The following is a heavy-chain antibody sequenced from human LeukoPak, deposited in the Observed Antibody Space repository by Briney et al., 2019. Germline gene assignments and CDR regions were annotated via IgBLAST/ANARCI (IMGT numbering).Heavy chain of an antibody. J-gene: IGHJ4*02. D-gene: IGHD5-18*01. V-gene: IGHV1-69*04. CDR3: AAVPRWIQLWSQFDY. CDR2: IIPILGIA. Sequence: SVKVSCKASGGTFSSYAISWVRQAPGQGLEWMGRIIPILGIANYAQKFQGRVTITADKSTSTAYMELSSLRSEDTAVYYCAAVPRWIQLWSQFDYWGQGTLVTVSS. CDR1: GGTFSSYA.